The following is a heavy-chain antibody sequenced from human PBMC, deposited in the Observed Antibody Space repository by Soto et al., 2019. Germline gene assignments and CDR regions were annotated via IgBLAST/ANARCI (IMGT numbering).Heavy chain of an antibody. CDR1: GYSFTYYG. J-gene: IGHJ4*02. D-gene: IGHD3-10*01. CDR3: ARCRGGYLHSSGHTHNYLDS. CDR2: RNVYSGTP. V-gene: IGHV1-18*01. Sequence: QVHLVQSGSDVKTTGAAVKVSCKASGYSFTYYGVSWVRQAPGQGLEWIGWRNVYSGTPNYLPKFQGRVTMTADTSTNTLYMELRSLRSEDTAVYYCARCRGGYLHSSGHTHNYLDSWGQGTQVTVSS.